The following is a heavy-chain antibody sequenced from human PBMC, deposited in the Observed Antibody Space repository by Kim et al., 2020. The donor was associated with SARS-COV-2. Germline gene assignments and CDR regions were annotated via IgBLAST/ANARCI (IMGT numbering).Heavy chain of an antibody. Sequence: KYYVDSVKGRFTISRDNAKNSLYLQMNSLRAEDTAVYYCARMTTRVAFDIWGQGTMVTVSS. D-gene: IGHD4-4*01. J-gene: IGHJ3*02. CDR2: K. V-gene: IGHV3-7*04. CDR3: ARMTTRVAFDI.